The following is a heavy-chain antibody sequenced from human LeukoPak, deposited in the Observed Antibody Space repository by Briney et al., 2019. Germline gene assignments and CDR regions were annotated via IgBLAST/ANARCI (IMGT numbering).Heavy chain of an antibody. CDR1: GGSISSYY. Sequence: PSETLSLTCTVSGGSISSYYWSWIRQPAGKGLEWIGRIYASGGTNYNPSLKSRLTISVDKSKNQFSLRLSSVTAADTAVYYCARSVGYCSSASRYVNWFDPWGQGTLVTVSS. J-gene: IGHJ5*02. V-gene: IGHV4-4*07. D-gene: IGHD2-2*01. CDR3: ARSVGYCSSASRYVNWFDP. CDR2: IYASGGT.